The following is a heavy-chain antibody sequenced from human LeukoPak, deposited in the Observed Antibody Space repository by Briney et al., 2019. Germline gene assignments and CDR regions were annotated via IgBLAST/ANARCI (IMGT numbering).Heavy chain of an antibody. D-gene: IGHD4-17*01. CDR1: GFTFSTYG. CDR2: ISSAGSDK. Sequence: PGRSLRLSCAASGFTFSTYGMHWVRQAPGKGLEWVAVISSAGSDKYYADSVKGRFTISRDNSKNTLFLQMNSLRAEDTAVYYCAKSYGDYLGYFDSWGQGTLVTVSS. V-gene: IGHV3-30*18. CDR3: AKSYGDYLGYFDS. J-gene: IGHJ4*02.